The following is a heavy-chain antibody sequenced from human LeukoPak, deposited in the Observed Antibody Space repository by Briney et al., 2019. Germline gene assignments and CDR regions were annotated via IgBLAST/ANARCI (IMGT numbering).Heavy chain of an antibody. CDR2: IIPIFGTA. V-gene: IGHV1-69*13. D-gene: IGHD1-26*01. CDR3: ARGMRWEQSDNWFDP. J-gene: IGHJ5*02. CDR1: GGTFSIYA. Sequence: ASVNVSCTASGGTFSIYAISWVRQAPGQGLEWMGGIIPIFGTANYAQKFQGRVTITADESTSTTYMELSSLRSEDTAVYYCARGMRWEQSDNWFDPWGQGTLVTVSS.